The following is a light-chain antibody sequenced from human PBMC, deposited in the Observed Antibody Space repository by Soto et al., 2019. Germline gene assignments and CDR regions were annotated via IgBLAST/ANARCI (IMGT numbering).Light chain of an antibody. CDR1: HSIGSY. Sequence: DIQMTQSPSSLSASVGDRVTITCRASHSIGSYLNWYQHIPGKPPKLLIYVASTLQSGVPSRFSGSGSGTDFTLTINRLQPEDFATYYCQQSSSTLTFGGGTKVDSK. V-gene: IGKV1-39*01. CDR3: QQSSSTLT. CDR2: VAS. J-gene: IGKJ4*01.